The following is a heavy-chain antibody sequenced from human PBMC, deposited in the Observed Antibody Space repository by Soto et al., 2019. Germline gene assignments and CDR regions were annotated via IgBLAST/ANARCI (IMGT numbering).Heavy chain of an antibody. CDR3: ARHSGSSFRDC. CDR1: GDSISSSNW. CDR2: IYHSGST. J-gene: IGHJ4*02. V-gene: IGHV4-4*02. D-gene: IGHD1-26*01. Sequence: QVQLQESGPGLVKPSGTLSLTCAVSGDSISSSNWWRWVRQPPGKGLEWIGEIYHSGSTNYNPSLKSLVTISVDKSKNPFSLTLNSVTAAATAVYYCARHSGSSFRDCWGQGPLVTVSS.